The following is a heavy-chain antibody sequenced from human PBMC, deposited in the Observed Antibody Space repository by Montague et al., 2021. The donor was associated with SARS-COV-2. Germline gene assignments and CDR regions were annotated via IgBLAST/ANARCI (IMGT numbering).Heavy chain of an antibody. J-gene: IGHJ4*02. V-gene: IGHV3-33*01. CDR2: IWYDGSNK. CDR3: ARDTLLIVAAGLFDY. Sequence: SLRLSCAASGFTFSSYGMHWVRQAPGKGLEWVAVIWYDGSNKYYADSVKGRFTISRDNSKNTLYLQMNSLRAEDTAVYYCARDTLLIVAAGLFDYWGQGTLVTVSS. CDR1: GFTFSSYG. D-gene: IGHD6-13*01.